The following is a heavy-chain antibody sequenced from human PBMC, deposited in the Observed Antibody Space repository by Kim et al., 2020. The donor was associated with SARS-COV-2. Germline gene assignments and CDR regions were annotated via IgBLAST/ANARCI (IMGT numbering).Heavy chain of an antibody. CDR2: TDTKTGKP. J-gene: IGHJ4*02. CDR1: GYSFTTYA. Sequence: ASVKVSCKAFGYSFTTYAMNWVRQAPGQGLEWMGWTDTKTGKPTYAQDFTGRFFFSLDTSVRTAYLQINSLKAEDTAVYYCARGDPRDYWGQGTLVTVSS. V-gene: IGHV7-4-1*02. CDR3: ARGDPRDY.